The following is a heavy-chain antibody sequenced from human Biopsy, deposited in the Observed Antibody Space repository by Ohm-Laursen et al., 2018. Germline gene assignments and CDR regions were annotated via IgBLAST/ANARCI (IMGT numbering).Heavy chain of an antibody. V-gene: IGHV1-46*01. CDR1: GYNFGNYY. CDR2: VNPVAEAT. D-gene: IGHD2-21*01. CDR3: ARESPLRLGVCGAIRCFKEVFGMDV. Sequence: SVKVSCKASGYNFGNYYINWVRKVPGQGLEWLGVVNPVAEATMYAQKFQDRITLTRDASTNTVYMDLTSLTSEDTAVYYCARESPLRLGVCGAIRCFKEVFGMDVWGQGTTVIVSS. J-gene: IGHJ6*02.